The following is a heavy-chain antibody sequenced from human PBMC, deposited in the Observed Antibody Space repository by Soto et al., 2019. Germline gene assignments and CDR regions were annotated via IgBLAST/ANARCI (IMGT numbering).Heavy chain of an antibody. J-gene: IGHJ6*02. CDR3: ARSREIYSKAYYGIDV. CDR1: GGSISSGGYY. D-gene: IGHD4-4*01. V-gene: IGHV4-31*03. Sequence: QVQLQESGPGLVKPSQTLSLTCTVSGGSISSGGYYWSWIRQHPGKGLEWIGYIYYSGSTYYNPSLXSXLXIXXDTSKNQFSLKLSSVTAADTAVYYCARSREIYSKAYYGIDVWGQGTTVTVSS. CDR2: IYYSGST.